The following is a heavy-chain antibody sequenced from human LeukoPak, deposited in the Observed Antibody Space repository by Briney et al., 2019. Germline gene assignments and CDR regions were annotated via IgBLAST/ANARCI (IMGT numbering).Heavy chain of an antibody. CDR3: ARGSTYYDSSGQVPFDY. CDR1: GFTFSTYA. Sequence: GGSLRLSCAASGFTFSTYAMHWVRQAPGKGLEWVAVISYDGSNKYYADSVKGRFTISRDNAKNSLYLQMNSLRAEDTAVYYCARGSTYYDSSGQVPFDYWGQGTLVTVSS. J-gene: IGHJ4*02. CDR2: ISYDGSNK. V-gene: IGHV3-30-3*01. D-gene: IGHD3-22*01.